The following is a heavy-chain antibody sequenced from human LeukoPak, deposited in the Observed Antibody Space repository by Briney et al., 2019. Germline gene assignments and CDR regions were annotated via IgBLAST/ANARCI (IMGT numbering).Heavy chain of an antibody. V-gene: IGHV4-59*01. CDR1: SGSISSYY. CDR3: AREVVTDAFDI. D-gene: IGHD2-15*01. CDR2: IYYTGST. Sequence: SETLSLTCTVSSGSISSYYWTWIRQPPGKGLEWIGYIYYTGSTNYSPSLKSRVTISVDTSKNQFPLNLSSVTAADTAVYYCAREVVTDAFDIWGQGTMVTVSS. J-gene: IGHJ3*02.